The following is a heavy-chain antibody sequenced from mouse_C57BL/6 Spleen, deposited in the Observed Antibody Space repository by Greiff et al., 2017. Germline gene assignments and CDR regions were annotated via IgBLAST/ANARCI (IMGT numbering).Heavy chain of an antibody. CDR3: TGGYDGVWFAY. CDR1: GFTFSNYW. Sequence: DVQLVESGGGLVQPGGSMKLSCVASGFTFSNYWMNWVRQSPEKGLEWVAQIRLKSDNYATHYAESVKGRFTISRDDSKSSVYLQMNNLRAEDTGIYYCTGGYDGVWFAYWGQGTLVTVSA. V-gene: IGHV6-3*01. CDR2: IRLKSDNYAT. D-gene: IGHD2-2*01. J-gene: IGHJ3*01.